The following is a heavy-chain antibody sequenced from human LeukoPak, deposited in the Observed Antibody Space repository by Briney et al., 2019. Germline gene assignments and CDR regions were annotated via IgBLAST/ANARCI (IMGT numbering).Heavy chain of an antibody. V-gene: IGHV6-1*01. CDR2: TYYRSKWYS. D-gene: IGHD6-19*01. J-gene: IGHJ4*02. Sequence: SQTLSLTCAISGDSVSSINGAWNWVRQSPSRGLEWLGRTYYRSKWYSDYAVPIQGRMSINPDTSKNQFTLHLYYCARDVATTGWYTFDYWGQGTRVTVSS. CDR1: GDSVSSINGA. CDR3: TFDY.